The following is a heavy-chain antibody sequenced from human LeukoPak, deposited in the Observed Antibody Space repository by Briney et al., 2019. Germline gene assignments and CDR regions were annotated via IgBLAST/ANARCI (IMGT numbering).Heavy chain of an antibody. CDR2: IDTTSNYI. J-gene: IGHJ4*02. Sequence: PGGSLRLSCAASGFAFNSYSMNWIRQAPGEGLEWVSSIDTTSNYIFYADSVKGRFTISRDNAKNSLYLQMNSLRAEDTALYHCARHYYGSVYFDYWGQGTLVTVSS. CDR3: ARHYYGSVYFDY. V-gene: IGHV3-21*04. CDR1: GFAFNSYS. D-gene: IGHD3-10*01.